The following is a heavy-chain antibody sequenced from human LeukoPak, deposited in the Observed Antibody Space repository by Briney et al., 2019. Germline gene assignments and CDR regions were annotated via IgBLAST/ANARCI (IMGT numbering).Heavy chain of an antibody. CDR3: ARDHCTSSGCYEYYYYGMDV. Sequence: ASVEVSFKASGYTFTDYYLQWVRQAPGQGLEWMGWINPNSGGTNSAQKFQGRVTMTRDTSVSTAYMELSRLRSDDTAVYYCARDHCTSSGCYEYYYYGMDVWGQGTTVTVSS. CDR1: GYTFTDYY. D-gene: IGHD2-2*01. CDR2: INPNSGGT. J-gene: IGHJ6*02. V-gene: IGHV1-2*02.